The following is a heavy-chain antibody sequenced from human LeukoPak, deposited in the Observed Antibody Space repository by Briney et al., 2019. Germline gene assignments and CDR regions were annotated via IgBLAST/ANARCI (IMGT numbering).Heavy chain of an antibody. D-gene: IGHD3-22*01. Sequence: GGSLRLSCVTSGFPFSTYSMNWVRQAPGKGLEWLSYITSTSDTIYYADSVKGRFTISRDNAKNSLYLQMNSLRAEDTAVYYCARDLTDLRYYDSSGFDPWGQGTLVTVSS. CDR1: GFPFSTYS. CDR3: ARDLTDLRYYDSSGFDP. CDR2: ITSTSDTI. J-gene: IGHJ5*02. V-gene: IGHV3-48*01.